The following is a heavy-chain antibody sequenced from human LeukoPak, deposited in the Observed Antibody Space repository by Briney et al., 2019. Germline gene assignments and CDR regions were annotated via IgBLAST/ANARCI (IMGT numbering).Heavy chain of an antibody. CDR2: IKQEGSEK. Sequence: GGSLRLSCAASGFTFSSYWMSWVRQAPGKGLEWVAHIKQEGSEKYYVDSVKGRFTISRDNAKNSLYLQMNSLRAEDTAVYYCARDSGVGPCLFCSGFDIWGQGTMVTVSS. CDR1: GFTFSSYW. CDR3: ARDSGVGPCLFCSGFDI. V-gene: IGHV3-7*01. D-gene: IGHD2-15*01. J-gene: IGHJ3*02.